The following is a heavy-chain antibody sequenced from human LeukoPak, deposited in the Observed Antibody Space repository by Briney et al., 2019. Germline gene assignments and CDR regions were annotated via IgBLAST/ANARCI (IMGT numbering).Heavy chain of an antibody. V-gene: IGHV3-23*01. Sequence: PGGPLRLSCAASGFTFSSYAMSWVRQAPGKGLEWVSAISGSGGSTYYADSVKGRFTISRDISKNTLYLQMNGLRAEDTAVYYCAKAPPSSYYYYYGMDVWGQGTTVTVSS. D-gene: IGHD6-13*01. CDR3: AKAPPSSYYYYYGMDV. CDR2: ISGSGGST. J-gene: IGHJ6*02. CDR1: GFTFSSYA.